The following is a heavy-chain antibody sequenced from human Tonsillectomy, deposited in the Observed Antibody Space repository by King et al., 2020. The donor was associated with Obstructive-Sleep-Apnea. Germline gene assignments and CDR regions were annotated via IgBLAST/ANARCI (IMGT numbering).Heavy chain of an antibody. D-gene: IGHD3-22*01. J-gene: IGHJ5*02. CDR1: GYSISSGYY. CDR3: ARDPFYDGSGYYIGWFDP. CDR2: MYHSGST. Sequence: PLQESGPGLVKPSETLSLTCSVSGYSISSGYYWGWIRQPPGKGLEWIGSMYHSGSTYYNPSLKSRVSISVDTSKNQFSLRLSSVTAADTAVYYCARDPFYDGSGYYIGWFDPWGQGTLVTVSS. V-gene: IGHV4-38-2*02.